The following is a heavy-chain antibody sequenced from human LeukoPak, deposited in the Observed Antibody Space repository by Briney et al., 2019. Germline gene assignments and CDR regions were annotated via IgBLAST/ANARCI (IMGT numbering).Heavy chain of an antibody. V-gene: IGHV3-33*06. D-gene: IGHD5-12*01. CDR1: GFTFSSYG. CDR2: IWYDGSNK. Sequence: GGSLRLSCAASGFTFSSYGMHWVRQAPGKGLEWVAVIWYDGSNKYYADSVKGRFTISRDNSKNTLYLQMNSLRVEDTAVYYCAKDDSGYDSGITDYWGQGTLVTVSS. J-gene: IGHJ4*02. CDR3: AKDDSGYDSGITDY.